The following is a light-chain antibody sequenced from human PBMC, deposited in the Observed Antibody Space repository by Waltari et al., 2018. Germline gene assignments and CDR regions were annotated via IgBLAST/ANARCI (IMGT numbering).Light chain of an antibody. CDR2: DVS. J-gene: IGKJ1*01. CDR1: QSIGRS. V-gene: IGKV3-20*01. CDR3: QKYERLPAT. Sequence: EIVLTQSAGTLSLSPGERATLSCRASQSIGRSLVWYQQKPGQAPRLLIYDVSRRATGIPDRFSGSGYGTDFSLTISRLEPEDFAVYYCQKYERLPATFGQGTTVEIK.